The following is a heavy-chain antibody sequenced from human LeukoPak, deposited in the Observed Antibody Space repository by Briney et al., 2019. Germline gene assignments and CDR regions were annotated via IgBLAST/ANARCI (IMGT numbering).Heavy chain of an antibody. CDR1: GYTFTSYG. Sequence: ASVKVSCKASGYTFTSYGISWVRQAPGQGLEWMGWISAYNGNTNYAQKLQGRVTMTTDTSTSTAYMEPRSLRADDTAVYYCARSDDFWSGTGFDYWGQGTLVTVSS. CDR2: ISAYNGNT. V-gene: IGHV1-18*01. CDR3: ARSDDFWSGTGFDY. D-gene: IGHD3-3*01. J-gene: IGHJ4*02.